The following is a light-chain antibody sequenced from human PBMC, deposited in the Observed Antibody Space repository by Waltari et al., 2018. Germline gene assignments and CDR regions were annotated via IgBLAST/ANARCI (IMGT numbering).Light chain of an antibody. CDR3: TSYAGSNNPYV. CDR2: EVS. J-gene: IGLJ1*01. CDR1: SSDVGGYTY. Sequence: QSALTQPPSASGSPGQSVTISCTGTSSDVGGYTYVSWYQHHPGKAPKLMIYEVSKRPSGVPDRFSGSKSGNTASLTVSGLQAEDEADYYCTSYAGSNNPYVFGTGTKVIVL. V-gene: IGLV2-8*01.